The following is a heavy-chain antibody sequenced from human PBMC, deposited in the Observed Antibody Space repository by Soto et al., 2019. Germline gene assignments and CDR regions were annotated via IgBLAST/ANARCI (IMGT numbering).Heavy chain of an antibody. CDR1: GFTFSSYW. V-gene: IGHV3-74*01. Sequence: EVQLVESGGGLVQPGGSLRLSCAASGFTFSSYWMHWVRQAPGKGLVWVSRINSDGSSTSYADSVKGRFTISRDNAKHTLYLQMNSLRAEDTAVYYCARDPIIAVAGYNWFDPWGQGTLVTVSS. J-gene: IGHJ5*02. D-gene: IGHD6-19*01. CDR3: ARDPIIAVAGYNWFDP. CDR2: INSDGSST.